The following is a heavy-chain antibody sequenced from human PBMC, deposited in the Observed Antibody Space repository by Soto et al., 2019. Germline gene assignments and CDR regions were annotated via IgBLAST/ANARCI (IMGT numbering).Heavy chain of an antibody. CDR2: IWYDGSNK. CDR3: ARDRTWLRDGYYYYYMDV. J-gene: IGHJ6*03. D-gene: IGHD5-12*01. Sequence: GESLKISCAASGFTFSSYGMHWVRQAPGKGLEWVAVIWYDGSNKYYADSVKGRFTISRDNSKNTLYLQMNSLRAEDTAVYYCARDRTWLRDGYYYYYMDVWGKGTTVTVSS. V-gene: IGHV3-33*01. CDR1: GFTFSSYG.